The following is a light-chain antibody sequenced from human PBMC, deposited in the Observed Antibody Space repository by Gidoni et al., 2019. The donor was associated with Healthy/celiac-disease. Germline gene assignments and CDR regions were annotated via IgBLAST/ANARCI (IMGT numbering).Light chain of an antibody. J-gene: IGKJ5*01. CDR3: QQYNSYSAIT. Sequence: DIQMTQSPSTLSASVGDRVTITCRASQSISSWLAWYQQKPGKAPKLLIYDASSLESGVPSRFSGSGSGTEFTLTISRLQPDDFATYCCQQYNSYSAITFGQGTRLEIK. CDR1: QSISSW. V-gene: IGKV1-5*01. CDR2: DAS.